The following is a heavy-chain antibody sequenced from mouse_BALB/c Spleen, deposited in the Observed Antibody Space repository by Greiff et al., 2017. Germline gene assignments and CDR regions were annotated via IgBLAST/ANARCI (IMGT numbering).Heavy chain of an antibody. CDR2: ISSGSSTI. CDR3: AKKYGNYDAMDY. D-gene: IGHD2-10*02. CDR1: GFTFSSFG. Sequence: EVQVVESGGGLVQPGGSRKLSCAASGFTFSSFGMHWVRQAPEKGLEWVAYISSGSSTIYYADTVKGRFTISRDNPKNTLFLQMTSLRSEDTAMYYCAKKYGNYDAMDYWGQGTSVTVSS. J-gene: IGHJ4*01. V-gene: IGHV5-17*02.